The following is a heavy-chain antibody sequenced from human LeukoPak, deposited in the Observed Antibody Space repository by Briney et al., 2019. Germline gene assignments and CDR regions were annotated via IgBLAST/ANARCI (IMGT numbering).Heavy chain of an antibody. J-gene: IGHJ4*02. D-gene: IGHD2-2*01. Sequence: GGSLKLSCAASGFTFSSYGMHCVRQAPGKGLEGVAVISYDGSIKYYADSVKGRFTISRDNSKNTLYLQMNSLRAEDTAGYYCSSTSCPHFDYWGQGTLVTVSS. V-gene: IGHV3-30*03. CDR3: SSTSCPHFDY. CDR1: GFTFSSYG. CDR2: ISYDGSIK.